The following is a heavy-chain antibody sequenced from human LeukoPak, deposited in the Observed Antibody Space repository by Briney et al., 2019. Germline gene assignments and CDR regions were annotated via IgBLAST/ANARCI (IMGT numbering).Heavy chain of an antibody. CDR1: GFTFSSYA. CDR2: ISGSGGST. Sequence: GGSLRLSCAASGFTFSSYAMSWVRQAPGKGLEWVSAISGSGGSTYCADSVKGRFTISRDNSKNTLYLQMNSLRAEDTAVYYCAKDEVAIVVVPAAMSIHWGQGTLVTVSS. V-gene: IGHV3-23*01. CDR3: AKDEVAIVVVPAAMSIH. J-gene: IGHJ4*02. D-gene: IGHD2-2*03.